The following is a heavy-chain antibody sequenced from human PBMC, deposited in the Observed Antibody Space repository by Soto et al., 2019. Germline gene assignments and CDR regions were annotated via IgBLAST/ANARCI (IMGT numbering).Heavy chain of an antibody. J-gene: IGHJ6*02. V-gene: IGHV1-69*13. CDR2: IIPIFGTA. Sequence: GSSVKVSCKASGGTFSSYAISWVRQAPGQGLEWMGGIIPIFGTANYAQKFQGRVTITADESTSTAYMELSSLRYEDTAVYYCARNRRIIRFLIPPAPFQAPVDYYYGMDVWGQGTTVTVSS. CDR3: ARNRRIIRFLIPPAPFQAPVDYYYGMDV. D-gene: IGHD3-3*01. CDR1: GGTFSSYA.